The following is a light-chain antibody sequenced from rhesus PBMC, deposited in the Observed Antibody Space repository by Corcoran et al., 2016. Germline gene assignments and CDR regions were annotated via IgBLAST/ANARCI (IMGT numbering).Light chain of an antibody. CDR1: QSVGSR. V-gene: IGKV3-42*03. J-gene: IGKJ2*01. Sequence: ETVMMQSPATLSLSPGERATLSCRASQSVGSRLAWYQQKPGQAPRLLIYYSSPRATGIPDRFSGSGSGTVFTLTISSLDPEDIGVYFCQRYDDWPYSFGQGTKVEIK. CDR2: YSS. CDR3: QRYDDWPYS.